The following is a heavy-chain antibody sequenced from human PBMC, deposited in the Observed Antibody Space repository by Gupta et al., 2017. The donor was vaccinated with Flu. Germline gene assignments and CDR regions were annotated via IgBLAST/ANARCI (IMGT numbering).Heavy chain of an antibody. Sequence: SLVRQAPGKGLEGVWHNQYRGSTNYNPSLKSRLTISCDTSKNHFSLRLTSVTAADTAVDYCAGGRELTSLSYSNMDVWGKGTAVTVSS. CDR3: AGGRELTSLSYSNMDV. CDR2: NQYRGST. D-gene: IGHD1-26*01. J-gene: IGHJ6*03. V-gene: IGHV4-59*08.